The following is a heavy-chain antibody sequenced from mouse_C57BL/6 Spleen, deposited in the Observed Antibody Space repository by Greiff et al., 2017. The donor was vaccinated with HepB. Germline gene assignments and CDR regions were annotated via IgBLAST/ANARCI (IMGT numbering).Heavy chain of an antibody. Sequence: QVQLKQPGAELVRPGSSVKLSCKASGYTFTSYWMHWVKQRPIQGLEWIGNIDPSDSETHYNQKFKDKATLTVDKSSSTAYMQRSSLTSEDSAVYYCARRGSGDYAMDYWGQGTSVTVSS. D-gene: IGHD3-2*02. CDR1: GYTFTSYW. CDR3: ARRGSGDYAMDY. CDR2: IDPSDSET. J-gene: IGHJ4*01. V-gene: IGHV1-52*01.